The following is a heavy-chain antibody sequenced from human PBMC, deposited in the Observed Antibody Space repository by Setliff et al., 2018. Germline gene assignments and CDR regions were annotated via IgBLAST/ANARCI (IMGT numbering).Heavy chain of an antibody. Sequence: GASVKVSCKASGYPLTAYYIHWVRQAPGQGLEWMGWISPHTGDTNYAQKFQGRVAMTRDTSINTAYMELSTLRYDDTALYYCARSPSSGAYWNPRPFYSDYWARGTLVTVSS. CDR3: ARSPSSGAYWNPRPFYSDY. CDR1: GYPLTAYY. CDR2: ISPHTGDT. V-gene: IGHV1-2*02. D-gene: IGHD1-26*01. J-gene: IGHJ4*02.